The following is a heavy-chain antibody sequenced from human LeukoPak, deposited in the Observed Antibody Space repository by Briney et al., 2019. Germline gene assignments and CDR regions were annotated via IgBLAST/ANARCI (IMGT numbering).Heavy chain of an antibody. Sequence: QPGRSLRLSCAASGFTFSNYDIHWVRQAPGKGLEWVAIISYDGSNKYYADSVKGRFTMSRDNSKNTLYLQMNSLRAEDTAVYYCTKGPDTSGYYSLDYWGQGALVTVSS. J-gene: IGHJ4*02. D-gene: IGHD3-22*01. CDR1: GFTFSNYD. V-gene: IGHV3-30*18. CDR2: ISYDGSNK. CDR3: TKGPDTSGYYSLDY.